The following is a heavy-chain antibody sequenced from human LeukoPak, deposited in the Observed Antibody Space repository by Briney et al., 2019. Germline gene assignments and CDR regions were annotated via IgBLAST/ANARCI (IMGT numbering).Heavy chain of an antibody. CDR2: ISAYNGNT. CDR1: GYTFTSYG. J-gene: IGHJ3*02. V-gene: IGHV1-18*01. D-gene: IGHD3-22*01. Sequence: AASVKVSCKASGYTFTSYGISWVRQAPGQGLEWMGWISAYNGNTNYAQKLQGRVTMTTDTSTSTAYMELRSLRSDDTAVYYCARGGTTRGYYDSSGYQAAFDIWGQGTMVTVSS. CDR3: ARGGTTRGYYDSSGYQAAFDI.